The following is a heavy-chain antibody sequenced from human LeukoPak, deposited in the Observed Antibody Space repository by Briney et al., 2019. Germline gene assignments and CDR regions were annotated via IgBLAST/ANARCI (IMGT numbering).Heavy chain of an antibody. J-gene: IGHJ4*02. D-gene: IGHD6-13*01. V-gene: IGHV3-74*01. CDR2: INRDGSGT. Sequence: GGSLRLSCAASGFTFSNYWMHWVRQASGRGLVWVSRINRDGSGTSYVDSVKGRFTISRDNAKNSLYLQMNSLRAEDTAVYYCARSGIAAAGSDYWGQGTLVTVSS. CDR1: GFTFSNYW. CDR3: ARSGIAAAGSDY.